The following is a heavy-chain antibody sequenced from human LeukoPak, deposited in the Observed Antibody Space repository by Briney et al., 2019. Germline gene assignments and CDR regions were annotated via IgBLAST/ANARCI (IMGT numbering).Heavy chain of an antibody. V-gene: IGHV1-69*13. CDR3: ARAFYYDFWSGYLGPYGMDV. J-gene: IGHJ6*02. CDR2: MIPIFGTA. D-gene: IGHD3-3*01. CDR1: GCTFSSYA. Sequence: SVKVSCKASGCTFSSYAISWVRQAPGQGLEWMGGMIPIFGTANYAQKFQGRVTITADESTSTAYMELSSLRSEDTAVYYCARAFYYDFWSGYLGPYGMDVWGQGTTVTVSS.